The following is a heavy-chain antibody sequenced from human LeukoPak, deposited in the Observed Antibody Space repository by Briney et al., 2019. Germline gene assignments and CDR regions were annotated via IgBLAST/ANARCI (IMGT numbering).Heavy chain of an antibody. CDR3: AKGLSAAGDYYFDY. D-gene: IGHD2-21*01. J-gene: IGHJ4*02. CDR1: GFTFSNYA. CDR2: ISGSGGST. Sequence: GGSLRLSCAASGFTFSNYAMSWVRQAPGKGLEWLSTISGSGGSTYYADSVKGRFTISRDNSKNTVYLQMKSLRVEATAVYYCAKGLSAAGDYYFDYWGQGVLVTVSS. V-gene: IGHV3-23*01.